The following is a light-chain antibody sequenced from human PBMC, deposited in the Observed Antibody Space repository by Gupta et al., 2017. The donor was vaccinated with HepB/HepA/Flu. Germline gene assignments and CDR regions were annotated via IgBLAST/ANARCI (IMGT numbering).Light chain of an antibody. CDR1: GSYIGNNY. CDR2: DNN. J-gene: IGLJ3*02. V-gene: IGLV1-51*01. CDR3: GTWDRSQSDVV. Sequence: QSVSTQPASVSAASGQKVTITCSGTGSYIGNNYVYWYQQHPVTAPNLLMYDNNKRRSGIPDRFSDSKSGTSATLGITGLQTGDEADYYCGTWDRSQSDVVFGGGTKLTVL.